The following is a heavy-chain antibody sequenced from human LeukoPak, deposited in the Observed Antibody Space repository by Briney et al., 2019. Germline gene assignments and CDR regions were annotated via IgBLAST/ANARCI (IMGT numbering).Heavy chain of an antibody. J-gene: IGHJ4*02. D-gene: IGHD6-19*01. Sequence: GASVKVSCKASGYTFTSYDINWVRQATGQGLEWMGWMYPNSGNTGYAQKFQGRVTMTRNTSISTAYMELSSLRSEDTAVYYCATYSSGWYDRVFWGQGTLVTVSS. CDR2: MYPNSGNT. V-gene: IGHV1-8*01. CDR1: GYTFTSYD. CDR3: ATYSSGWYDRVF.